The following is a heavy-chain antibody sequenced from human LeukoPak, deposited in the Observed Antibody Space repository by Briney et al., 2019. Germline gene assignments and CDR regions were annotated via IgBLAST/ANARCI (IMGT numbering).Heavy chain of an antibody. Sequence: ASVKVSCKASGVTFTRSAMQWVRQARGQRLEWIGWIVVGSGNTNYAQKFQERVTISRDMSTSTAYMELSSLRSEDTAVYYCAALVDYYDSSGYYVDYWGQGTLVTVSS. CDR3: AALVDYYDSSGYYVDY. CDR2: IVVGSGNT. V-gene: IGHV1-58*02. J-gene: IGHJ4*02. CDR1: GVTFTRSA. D-gene: IGHD3-22*01.